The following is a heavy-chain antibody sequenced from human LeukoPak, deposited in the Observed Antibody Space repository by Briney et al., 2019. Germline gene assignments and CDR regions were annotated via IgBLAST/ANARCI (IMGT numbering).Heavy chain of an antibody. Sequence: GGSLRLSCAASGFTVSSNYMSWVRQAPGKGLEWVSVIYSGGSTYYADSVKGRFTISRDNSKNTLYLQMNSLRAEDTAVYYCARDWTYYDILTGYSRYYGMDVWGQRTTVTVSS. CDR1: GFTVSSNY. CDR2: IYSGGST. CDR3: ARDWTYYDILTGYSRYYGMDV. V-gene: IGHV3-66*01. J-gene: IGHJ6*02. D-gene: IGHD3-9*01.